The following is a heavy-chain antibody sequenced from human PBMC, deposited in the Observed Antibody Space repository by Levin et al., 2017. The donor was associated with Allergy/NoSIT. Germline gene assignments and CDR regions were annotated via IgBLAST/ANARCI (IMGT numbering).Heavy chain of an antibody. V-gene: IGHV3-23*01. J-gene: IGHJ5*02. D-gene: IGHD6-13*01. CDR3: ARDQSSTWYGGWFDP. CDR1: GFSFSNYA. CDR2: ISGSGGTR. Sequence: GGSLRLSCAASGFSFSNYAMSWIRQTPGKGLEWVSAISGSGGTREYADSVKGRFTISRDNSKNTVFLQMKSLRVDDTALYFCARDQSSTWYGGWFDPWGQGTLVTVSS.